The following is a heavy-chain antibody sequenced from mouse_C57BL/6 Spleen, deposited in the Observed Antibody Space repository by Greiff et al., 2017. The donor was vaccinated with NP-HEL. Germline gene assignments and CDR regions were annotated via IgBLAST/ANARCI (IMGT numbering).Heavy chain of an antibody. D-gene: IGHD1-1*01. CDR1: GYTFTSYW. CDR3: ARRTTVVARFDV. CDR2: IYPGSGST. V-gene: IGHV1-55*01. J-gene: IGHJ1*03. Sequence: QVQLQQPGAELVKPGASVKMSCKASGYTFTSYWITWVKQRPGQGLEWIGDIYPGSGSTNYNEKFKSKATLTVDTSSSTAYMQLSSLTSEDSAVYYCARRTTVVARFDVWGTGTTVTVSS.